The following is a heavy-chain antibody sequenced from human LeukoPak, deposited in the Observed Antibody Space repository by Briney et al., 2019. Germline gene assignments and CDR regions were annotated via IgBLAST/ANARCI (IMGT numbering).Heavy chain of an antibody. Sequence: ASVKVSCKASGYTFTSYYMHWVRQAPGQGLEWMGIINPSGGRTNYAQKFQGRVTITADKSTSTAYMELSSLRSEDTAVYYCARYHPGVVVPAAIRNWFDPWGQGTLVTVSS. V-gene: IGHV1-46*01. CDR2: INPSGGRT. J-gene: IGHJ5*02. D-gene: IGHD2-2*01. CDR1: GYTFTSYY. CDR3: ARYHPGVVVPAAIRNWFDP.